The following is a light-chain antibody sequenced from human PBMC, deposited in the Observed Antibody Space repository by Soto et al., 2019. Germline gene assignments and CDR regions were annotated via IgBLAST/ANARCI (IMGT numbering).Light chain of an antibody. Sequence: DVVMTQSPLSLPVTLGQPASISCRSNQSLVHSDGIAYFSWFQQRPVRSPRRLFYKVSNRDYGVPARYSRSGADTYFALKISRVEAEDVGVSYRMQGTYSRITFGQATRLE. V-gene: IGKV2-30*02. CDR3: MQGTYSRIT. CDR2: KVS. J-gene: IGKJ5*01. CDR1: QSLVHSDGIAY.